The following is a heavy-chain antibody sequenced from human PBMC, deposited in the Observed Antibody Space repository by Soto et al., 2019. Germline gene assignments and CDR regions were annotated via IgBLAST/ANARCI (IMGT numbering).Heavy chain of an antibody. J-gene: IGHJ4*02. CDR1: GDSIRSYY. V-gene: IGHV4-59*01. Sequence: SETLSLTCTVSGDSIRSYYWSWIRQPPGKGLEWIGDIHYTGSANYNPSLKSRVTMSVETSENQFSLKLSSGTAADTAVYYCARAVQFGAFDYWGQGTLVTVSS. D-gene: IGHD3-16*01. CDR2: IHYTGSA. CDR3: ARAVQFGAFDY.